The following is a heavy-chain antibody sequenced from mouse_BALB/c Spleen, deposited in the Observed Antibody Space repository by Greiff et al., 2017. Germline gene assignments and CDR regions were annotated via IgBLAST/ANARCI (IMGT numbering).Heavy chain of an antibody. D-gene: IGHD1-1*01. CDR3: ARYYYGSDY. CDR2: ISSGSSTI. V-gene: IGHV5-17*02. Sequence: EVQLVESGGGLVQPGGSRKLSCAASGFTFSSFGMHWVRQAPEKGLEWVAYISSGSSTIYYADTVKGRFTISRDNPKNTLFLQMTSLRSEDTAMYYCARYYYGSDYWGQGTTLTVSS. CDR1: GFTFSSFG. J-gene: IGHJ2*01.